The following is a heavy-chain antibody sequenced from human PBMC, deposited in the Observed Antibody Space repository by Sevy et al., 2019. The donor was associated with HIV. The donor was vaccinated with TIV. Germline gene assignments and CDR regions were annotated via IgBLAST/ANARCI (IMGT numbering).Heavy chain of an antibody. Sequence: SETLSLTCAVYGGSFSGYYWSWIRQPPGKGLEWIGEINHSGSTNYNPSLKSRVTISVDTSKNQFSLKLSSVTAADTAVYYCARGPTYYYDSSGLPGIQHWGQGTLVTVSS. CDR2: INHSGST. J-gene: IGHJ1*01. CDR1: GGSFSGYY. V-gene: IGHV4-34*01. D-gene: IGHD3-22*01. CDR3: ARGPTYYYDSSGLPGIQH.